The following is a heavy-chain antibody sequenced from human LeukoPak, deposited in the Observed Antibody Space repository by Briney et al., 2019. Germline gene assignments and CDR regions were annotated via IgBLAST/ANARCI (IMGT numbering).Heavy chain of an antibody. Sequence: ASVKVSCKASGYTFTFYALHWVRQAPGQGLEWMGWINAGNGNTRYSQKFHDRLTITRDTSASTAYMELTSLKYEDTAVYYCARDRVRDGYNPGDDWGQGTLVTVSS. J-gene: IGHJ4*02. CDR2: INAGNGNT. D-gene: IGHD5-24*01. V-gene: IGHV1-3*01. CDR1: GYTFTFYA. CDR3: ARDRVRDGYNPGDD.